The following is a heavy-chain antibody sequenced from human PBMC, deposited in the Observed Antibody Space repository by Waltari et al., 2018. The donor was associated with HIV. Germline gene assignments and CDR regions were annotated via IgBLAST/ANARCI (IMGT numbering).Heavy chain of an antibody. CDR2: VNPGNHNT. CDR3: VRGPACSGQTCYSFFDL. J-gene: IGHJ2*01. Sequence: QVQLVQSGAEVKKPGASVTISCKASGYDFSAYGIHWVRQAPGQRLEWMAWVNPGNHNTRYSRIMQGRVTVTRDVSANSTYIVLSDLRSEETAIYYCVRGPACSGQTCYSFFDLWGRGTLVSVSS. D-gene: IGHD5-18*01. V-gene: IGHV1-3*01. CDR1: GYDFSAYG.